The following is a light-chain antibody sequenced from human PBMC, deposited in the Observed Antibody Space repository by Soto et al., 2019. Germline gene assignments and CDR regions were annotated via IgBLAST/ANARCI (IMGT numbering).Light chain of an antibody. V-gene: IGKV1-5*01. CDR3: QQYNSYSEMYT. J-gene: IGKJ2*01. Sequence: DIQMTQSPSTLSASVGDRVTITCRASQSISSWLAWYQQKPGKAPKLLIYDASSLESGVPSRFSGSGSGTEFTLTISSLQHDDFATYYCQQYNSYSEMYTFGQGTTLEIK. CDR1: QSISSW. CDR2: DAS.